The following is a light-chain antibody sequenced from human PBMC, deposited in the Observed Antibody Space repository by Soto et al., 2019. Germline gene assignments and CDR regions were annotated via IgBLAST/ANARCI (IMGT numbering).Light chain of an antibody. CDR1: SSDVGGYNY. J-gene: IGLJ2*01. Sequence: QSALTQPASVSGSPGQSITISCTRTSSDVGGYNYVSWYQQHPGKAPKVMIYDVSNRPSGVSNRFSGSKSGNTASLTISGLQAEDEADYYCSSYTSSSTRVLFGGGTKLTVL. V-gene: IGLV2-14*01. CDR3: SSYTSSSTRVL. CDR2: DVS.